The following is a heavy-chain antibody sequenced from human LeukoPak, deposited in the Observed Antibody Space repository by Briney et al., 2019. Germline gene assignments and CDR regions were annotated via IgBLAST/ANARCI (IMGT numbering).Heavy chain of an antibody. Sequence: PGRSLRLSCAASGFTFSTYGMYWVRQAPGKGLEWVAVISYDGSNKYYADSVKGRFTMSRDNFKNTLYLQMNSLRGEDTAVYYCAKDAAHMRFYMDVWGKGTTVTVSS. CDR3: AKDAAHMRFYMDV. V-gene: IGHV3-30*18. J-gene: IGHJ6*03. CDR1: GFTFSTYG. D-gene: IGHD2-15*01. CDR2: ISYDGSNK.